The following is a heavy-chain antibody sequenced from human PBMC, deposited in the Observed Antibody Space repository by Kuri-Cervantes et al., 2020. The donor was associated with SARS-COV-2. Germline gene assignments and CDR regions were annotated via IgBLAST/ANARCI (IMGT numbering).Heavy chain of an antibody. CDR1: GYTLTELS. D-gene: IGHD1-26*01. CDR2: FDPEDGET. CDR3: ATARFQWELLPLSS. V-gene: IGHV1-24*01. Sequence: ASVKVSSKVSGYTLTELSMHWVRQAPGKGLEWMGGFDPEDGETIYAQKFQGRVTMTEDTSTDTAYMELSSLRSEDTAVYYWATARFQWELLPLSSWGQGTLVTVSS. J-gene: IGHJ5*02.